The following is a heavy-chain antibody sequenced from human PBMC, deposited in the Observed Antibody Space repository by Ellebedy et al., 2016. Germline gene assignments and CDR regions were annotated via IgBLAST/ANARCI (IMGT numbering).Heavy chain of an antibody. Sequence: GGSLRLSXAASGFTFSDYYMSWIRQAPGKGLEWVSYISSSSSYTNYADSVKGRFTISRDNAKNSLYLQMNSLRAEDTAVYYCARALAAAGFYYFDYWGQGTLVTVSS. D-gene: IGHD6-13*01. CDR2: ISSSSSYT. CDR1: GFTFSDYY. CDR3: ARALAAAGFYYFDY. V-gene: IGHV3-11*05. J-gene: IGHJ4*02.